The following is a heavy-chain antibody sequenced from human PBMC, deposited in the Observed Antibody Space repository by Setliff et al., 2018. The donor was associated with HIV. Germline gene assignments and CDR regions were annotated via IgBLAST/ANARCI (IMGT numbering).Heavy chain of an antibody. D-gene: IGHD3-22*01. CDR1: TYTFSSYV. J-gene: IGHJ4*02. V-gene: IGHV1-8*02. Sequence: ASVKVSCKASTYTFSSYVINWVRQAPGQGLEWMGWMNPNTYNTGYAQKFQGRVTMTRSTSRSTAYMELSRLRSEDTAVYYCTRGYYASGGYWGNVHYYFDYWGQGALVTVSS. CDR3: TRGYYASGGYWGNVHYYFDY. CDR2: MNPNTYNT.